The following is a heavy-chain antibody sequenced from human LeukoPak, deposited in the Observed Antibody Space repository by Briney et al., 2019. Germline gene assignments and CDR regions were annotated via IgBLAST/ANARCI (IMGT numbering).Heavy chain of an antibody. J-gene: IGHJ5*02. CDR1: DGSFRGDY. D-gene: IGHD3-3*01. V-gene: IGHV4-34*01. CDR2: INQSGST. CDR3: ARGGDFWRGVGWFDP. Sequence: SETLSLTCAVYDGSFRGDYWSWIRQPSGKGLEWIGEINQSGSTNYNPSLKSRVTISVDTSKNQFSLKLSSVTAADTAVYFCARGGDFWRGVGWFDPWGQGTLVTVSS.